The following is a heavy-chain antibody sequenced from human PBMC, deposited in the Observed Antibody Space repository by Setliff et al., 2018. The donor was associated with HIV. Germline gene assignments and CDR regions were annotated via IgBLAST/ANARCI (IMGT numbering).Heavy chain of an antibody. D-gene: IGHD1-26*01. CDR3: ARDEAIEGALTRKESKYFQY. V-gene: IGHV3-48*03. CDR2: ISSSGSSI. J-gene: IGHJ1*01. CDR1: GFSFNNYN. Sequence: LRLSCAASGFSFNNYNMNWVRQAPGKGLEWISYISSSGSSIYYADSVKGRFAISRDNAKNSLYLQLNSLRAEDTAVYYCARDEAIEGALTRKESKYFQYWGQGTLVTVSS.